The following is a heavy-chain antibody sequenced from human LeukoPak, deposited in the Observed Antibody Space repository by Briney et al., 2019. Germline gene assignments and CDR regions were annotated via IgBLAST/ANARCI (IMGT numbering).Heavy chain of an antibody. Sequence: ASVKVSCKASGYTFTGYYMHWVRQAPGQGLEWMGWINPNSGVTNYAQKFQGRVTMTRDTSISTAYMELSRLRSDDTAVYYCAIPGSGLHFDYWGQGTLVTVSS. CDR2: INPNSGVT. CDR1: GYTFTGYY. J-gene: IGHJ4*02. V-gene: IGHV1-2*02. D-gene: IGHD4-11*01. CDR3: AIPGSGLHFDY.